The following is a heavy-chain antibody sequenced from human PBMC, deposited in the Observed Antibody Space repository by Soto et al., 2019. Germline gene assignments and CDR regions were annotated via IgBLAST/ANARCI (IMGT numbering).Heavy chain of an antibody. CDR2: IWYDGSNY. J-gene: IGHJ6*02. Sequence: GGSLRLSCAASGFNFSSYGMHWVRQAPGKGLEWVAVIWYDGSNYYYADSVKGRFTISRDNSKNTLYLQMNSLRADDTAVYYCARDRAVRVPPDYYYGMDVWGQGTTVTVSS. CDR1: GFNFSSYG. V-gene: IGHV3-33*01. D-gene: IGHD3-10*01. CDR3: ARDRAVRVPPDYYYGMDV.